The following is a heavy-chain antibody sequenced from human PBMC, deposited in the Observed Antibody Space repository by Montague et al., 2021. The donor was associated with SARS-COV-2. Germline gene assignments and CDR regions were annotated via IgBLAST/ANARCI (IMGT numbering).Heavy chain of an antibody. CDR3: ARAQNTCFIANCVNYFDV. CDR2: VHYTGSS. D-gene: IGHD1-1*01. CDR1: GDSISSYY. J-gene: IGHJ4*02. V-gene: IGHV4-59*01. Sequence: SETLSLTCEVSGDSISSYYWSWIRQSPGKGLVWIGYVHYTGSSKYTPSLKTRVTLSLDTPKNHFSLKLRSVTAADTAIYYCARAQNTCFIANCVNYFDVWGLGALVTVSS.